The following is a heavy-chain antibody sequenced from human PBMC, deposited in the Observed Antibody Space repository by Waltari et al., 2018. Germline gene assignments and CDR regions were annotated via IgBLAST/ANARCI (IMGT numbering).Heavy chain of an antibody. CDR2: IYTSGST. J-gene: IGHJ1*01. Sequence: QVQLQESGPGLVKPSQTLSLTCTVSGGSISSGSYYWSWIRQPAGKGLEWIGRIYTSGSTNYNPSLKSRVTISVDTSKNQFSRKLSSVTAADTAVYYCARDGLLDYFQHWGQGTLVTVSS. CDR1: GGSISSGSYY. V-gene: IGHV4-61*02. D-gene: IGHD2-21*01. CDR3: ARDGLLDYFQH.